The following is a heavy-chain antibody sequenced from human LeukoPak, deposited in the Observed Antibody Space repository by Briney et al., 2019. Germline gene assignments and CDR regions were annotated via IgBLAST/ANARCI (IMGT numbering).Heavy chain of an antibody. CDR3: AKISSSAESNFDY. Sequence: PGGSLRLSCAASGFTFSTYAMHWVRQAPGKGLEWVAFIWPDGSKKYYADSVKGRFAISRENSKNTVYLQMNDLRPEDTALYFCAKISSSAESNFDYWGQGTPLTVSS. CDR2: IWPDGSKK. D-gene: IGHD6-25*01. J-gene: IGHJ4*02. CDR1: GFTFSTYA. V-gene: IGHV3-30*02.